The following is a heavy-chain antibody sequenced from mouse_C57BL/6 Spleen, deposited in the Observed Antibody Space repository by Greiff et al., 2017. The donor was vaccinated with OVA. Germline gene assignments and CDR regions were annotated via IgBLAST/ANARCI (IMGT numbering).Heavy chain of an antibody. V-gene: IGHV1-54*01. CDR2: INPGSGGT. D-gene: IGHD1-1*01. Sequence: QVQLQQSGAELVRPGTSVKVSCKASGYAFTNYSIEWVKQRPGQGLEWIGVINPGSGGTNYNEKFKGKATMTADKSSSTAYMQLSNLTSEDSAVYFWARWSGSSYWYFDVWGTGTTVTVSS. CDR1: GYAFTNYS. J-gene: IGHJ1*03. CDR3: ARWSGSSYWYFDV.